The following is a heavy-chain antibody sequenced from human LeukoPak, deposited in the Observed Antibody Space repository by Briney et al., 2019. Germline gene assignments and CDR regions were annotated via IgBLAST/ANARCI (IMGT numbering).Heavy chain of an antibody. V-gene: IGHV4-39*02. Sequence: SETLSLTCTVSGGSISSYYWGWIRQPPGKGLEWIGSIYYSGSTYYNPSLKSRVTISVDTSKNQFSLKLSSVTAADTAVYYCAREGTTPTGVRPWGQGTLVTVSS. CDR2: IYYSGST. J-gene: IGHJ5*02. D-gene: IGHD4-11*01. CDR3: AREGTTPTGVRP. CDR1: GGSISSYY.